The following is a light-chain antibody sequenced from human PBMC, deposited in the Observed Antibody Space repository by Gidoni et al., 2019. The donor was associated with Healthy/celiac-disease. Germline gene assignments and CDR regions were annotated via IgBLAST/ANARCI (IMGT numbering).Light chain of an antibody. Sequence: DIAMTPSPDSLAVSLGERATINCKSSQSVFYSSNNKNYLAWYQQKPGHPPKLLIYLASTRESGVPDRFSGSGSGTDFTLTISSLQAEDVAVYYCQQYYSTPRTFGQGTKLEIK. CDR1: QSVFYSSNNKNY. J-gene: IGKJ2*02. CDR3: QQYYSTPRT. V-gene: IGKV4-1*01. CDR2: LAS.